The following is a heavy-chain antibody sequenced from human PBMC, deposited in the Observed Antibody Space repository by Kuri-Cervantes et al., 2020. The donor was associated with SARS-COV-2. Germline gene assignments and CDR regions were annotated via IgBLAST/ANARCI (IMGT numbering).Heavy chain of an antibody. CDR2: IYYSGST. Sequence: GSLRLSCTVSGGSISSYYWSWIRQPPGKGLEWIGYIYYSGSTNYNPSLKSRVTISVDTSKNQFSLKLSSVTAADTAVYYCARQMMSSITIFGVVITRNWFDPWGQGTLVTVSS. V-gene: IGHV4-59*08. J-gene: IGHJ5*02. CDR3: ARQMMSSITIFGVVITRNWFDP. CDR1: GGSISSYY. D-gene: IGHD3-3*01.